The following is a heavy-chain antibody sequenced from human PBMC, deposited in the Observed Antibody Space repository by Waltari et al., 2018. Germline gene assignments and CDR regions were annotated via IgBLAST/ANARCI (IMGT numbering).Heavy chain of an antibody. J-gene: IGHJ4*02. CDR3: VKSAGGATIWLVFDD. V-gene: IGHV3-9*01. CDR1: GFTFAGYA. CDR2: INWNSGNI. D-gene: IGHD3-16*01. Sequence: EVQLVESGGGLVQPGRSLRLSCAASGFTFAGYAMHWVRQAPGKGLEWVAGINWNSGNIRYADSVKGRFIISRDNAKNSLYLQMNSLRDDDTAFYYCVKSAGGATIWLVFDDWGQGTLVTVSS.